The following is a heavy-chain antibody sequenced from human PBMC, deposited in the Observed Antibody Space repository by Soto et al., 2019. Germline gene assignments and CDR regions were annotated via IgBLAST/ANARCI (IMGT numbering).Heavy chain of an antibody. CDR3: ARVPPGYSSSWYIRNTYYFDY. CDR1: GYTFTSYG. CDR2: ISAYNGNT. V-gene: IGHV1-18*01. J-gene: IGHJ4*02. D-gene: IGHD6-13*01. Sequence: GASVKVSCKASGYTFTSYGISWVRQAPGQGLEWMGWISAYNGNTNYAQKLQGRVTMTTDTSTSTAYMELRSLRSDDTAVYYCARVPPGYSSSWYIRNTYYFDYWGQGTLVTVPS.